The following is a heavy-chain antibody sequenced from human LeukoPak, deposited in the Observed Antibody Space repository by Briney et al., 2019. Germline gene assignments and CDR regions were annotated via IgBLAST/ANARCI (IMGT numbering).Heavy chain of an antibody. CDR2: MSERKKDGPT. CDR1: GFLYRDYA. CDR3: AKRSVVIRVILVGFNKQAYYFDS. J-gene: IGHJ4*02. V-gene: IGHV3-23*01. D-gene: IGHD3-10*01. Sequence: GGSLSLLCGPSGFLYRDYAMIWLPHAPGEGLECVSAMSERKKDGPTYYPDSVKGRFTISRDKPENIVYLQMNSLRAGGTAVYFCAKRSVVIRVILVGFNKQAYYFDSWGQGALVTVSS.